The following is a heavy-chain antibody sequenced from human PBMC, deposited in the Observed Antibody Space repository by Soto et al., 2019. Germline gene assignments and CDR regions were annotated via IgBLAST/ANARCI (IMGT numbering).Heavy chain of an antibody. CDR2: IYYSGST. V-gene: IGHV4-39*01. CDR1: GGSISSSSYY. CDR3: ARSVGYFDWLSLFDY. Sequence: SETLSLTCTVSGGSISSSSYYWGWIRQPPGKGLEWIGSIYYSGSTYYNPSLKRRVTISVDTSKNQFSLKLSSVTAADTAVYYCARSVGYFDWLSLFDYWGQGTLVTVSS. J-gene: IGHJ4*02. D-gene: IGHD3-9*01.